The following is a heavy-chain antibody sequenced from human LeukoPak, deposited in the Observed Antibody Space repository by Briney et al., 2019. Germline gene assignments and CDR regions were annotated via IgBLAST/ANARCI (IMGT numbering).Heavy chain of an antibody. V-gene: IGHV3-66*01. Sequence: GGSLRLSCVASGFTFSNFAISWVRQAPGKGLEWVSVIYSGGSTYYADSVKGRFTISRDNSKNTLYLQMNSLRAEDTAVYYCARVSSGWGQGTLVTVSS. CDR2: IYSGGST. CDR3: ARVSSG. D-gene: IGHD6-19*01. CDR1: GFTFSNFA. J-gene: IGHJ4*02.